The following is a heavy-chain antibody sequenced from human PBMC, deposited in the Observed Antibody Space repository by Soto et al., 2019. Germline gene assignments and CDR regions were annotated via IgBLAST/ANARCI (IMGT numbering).Heavy chain of an antibody. V-gene: IGHV1-69*13. CDR2: IIPIFGTA. D-gene: IGHD6-19*01. CDR1: GGTFSSYA. Sequence: SVKVSCKASGGTFSSYAISWVRQAPGQGLEWMGGIIPIFGTANYAQKFQGRVTITADESTSTAYMELSSLRSEDTAVYYCARTAWWLGYYYYGMDVWGQGTTVTVSS. J-gene: IGHJ6*02. CDR3: ARTAWWLGYYYYGMDV.